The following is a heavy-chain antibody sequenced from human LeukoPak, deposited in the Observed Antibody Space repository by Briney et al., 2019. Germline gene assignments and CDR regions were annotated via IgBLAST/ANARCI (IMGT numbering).Heavy chain of an antibody. CDR3: AGSIAAAGYYYYGMDV. Sequence: SETLSLTCTVSGGSISSYYWSWIRQPPGKGLEWIGYIYYSGGTNYNPSLKSRVTISVDTSRNQISLKLSSVTAADTAVYYCAGSIAAAGYYYYGMDVWGQGTTVTVSS. CDR1: GGSISSYY. CDR2: IYYSGGT. J-gene: IGHJ6*02. V-gene: IGHV4-59*08. D-gene: IGHD6-13*01.